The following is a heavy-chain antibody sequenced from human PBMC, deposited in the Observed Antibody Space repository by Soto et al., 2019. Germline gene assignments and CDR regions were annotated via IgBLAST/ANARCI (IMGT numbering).Heavy chain of an antibody. CDR2: IYYSGST. V-gene: IGHV4-59*01. CDR3: ARGYYDFWSGYYKSQYYFDY. J-gene: IGHJ4*02. D-gene: IGHD3-3*01. Sequence: SETLSLTCTVSGGSISSYYWSWIRRPPGKGLEWIGYIYYSGSTNYNPSLKSRVTISVDTSKNQFSLKLSSVTAADTAVYYCARGYYDFWSGYYKSQYYFDYWGQGTLVTVSS. CDR1: GGSISSYY.